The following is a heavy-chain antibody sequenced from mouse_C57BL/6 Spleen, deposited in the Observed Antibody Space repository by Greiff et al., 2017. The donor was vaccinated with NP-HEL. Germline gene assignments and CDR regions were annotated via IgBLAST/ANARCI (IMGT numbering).Heavy chain of an antibody. CDR2: ISTYYGDA. Sequence: VQLQQSGPELVRPGVSVKISCKGSGYTFTDYAMHWVKQSHAKSLEWIGVISTYYGDASYNQKFKDKATMTVDTSSSTAYMELARLTSEDSAVYYGARTPSTVVVPGFAYWGQGTMVTVSA. CDR3: ARTPSTVVVPGFAY. V-gene: IGHV1-67*01. D-gene: IGHD1-1*01. J-gene: IGHJ3*01. CDR1: GYTFTDYA.